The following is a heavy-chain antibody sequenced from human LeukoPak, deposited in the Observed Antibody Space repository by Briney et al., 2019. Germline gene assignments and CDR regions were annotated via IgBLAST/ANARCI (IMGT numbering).Heavy chain of an antibody. CDR2: ISSSGSTI. D-gene: IGHD1-26*01. CDR1: GFTFSSYE. J-gene: IGHJ3*02. CDR3: ARIELTLAEEAFDI. Sequence: GGSLRLSCAASGFTFSSYEMNWVRQAPGKGLEWVSYISSSGSTIYYADSVKGRFTISGDNAKNSLYLQMNSLRAEDTAVYYCARIELTLAEEAFDIWGQGTMVTVSS. V-gene: IGHV3-48*03.